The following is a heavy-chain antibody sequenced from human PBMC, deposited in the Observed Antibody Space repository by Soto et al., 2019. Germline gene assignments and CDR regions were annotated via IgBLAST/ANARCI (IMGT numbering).Heavy chain of an antibody. D-gene: IGHD3-10*01. J-gene: IGHJ2*01. Sequence: SETLSLTCTVSGGSISSYYWSWIRQPPGKGLEWIGYIYYSGSTNYNPSLKSRVTISVDTSKNQFSLKLSSVTAADTAVYYCARLNHGPLWFGELQPIPANWYFDLWGRGTLVTSPQ. CDR2: IYYSGST. V-gene: IGHV4-59*08. CDR3: ARLNHGPLWFGELQPIPANWYFDL. CDR1: GGSISSYY.